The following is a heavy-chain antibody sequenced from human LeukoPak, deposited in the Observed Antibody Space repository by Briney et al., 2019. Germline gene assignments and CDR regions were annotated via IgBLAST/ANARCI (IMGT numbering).Heavy chain of an antibody. Sequence: PGGSLRLSCAASGFTFSSYAMSWVRQAPGKGLEWVSSISGSGGSTYYADSVKGRFTISRDNSKNTLYLQMNGLRAEDTAVYYCATPPTVTRNYWGQGTLVTVSS. V-gene: IGHV3-23*01. CDR2: ISGSGGST. D-gene: IGHD4-17*01. CDR1: GFTFSSYA. J-gene: IGHJ4*02. CDR3: ATPPTVTRNY.